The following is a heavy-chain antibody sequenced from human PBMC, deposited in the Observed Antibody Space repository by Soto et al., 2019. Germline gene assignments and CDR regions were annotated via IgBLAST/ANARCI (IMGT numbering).Heavy chain of an antibody. D-gene: IGHD3-3*01. CDR1: GGSISSGGYY. J-gene: IGHJ4*02. CDR2: IYYSGST. Sequence: QVQLQESGPGLVKPSQTLSLTCTVSGGSISSGGYYWSWIRQHPGKGLEWIGYIYYSGSTSYNPSPATRVTISIDTSKNQCARQRSSVTAADTAVYFCASELRFLEYYFDYCGMGTLVTV. CDR3: ASELRFLEYYFDY. V-gene: IGHV4-31*03.